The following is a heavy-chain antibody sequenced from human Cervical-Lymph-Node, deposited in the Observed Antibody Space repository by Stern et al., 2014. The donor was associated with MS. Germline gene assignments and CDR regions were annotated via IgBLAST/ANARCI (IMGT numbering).Heavy chain of an antibody. Sequence: EVQLEESGGGLVQPGGSLRLSCAASGFTVRTNYMSWFRQAPGKWLEWVSLIYSVGSTYYAASVDGRSNISRDTFKNTGHLLMNSQRAEDTAVYYCARDRAFITGSAFEIWGQGTMVTVSS. J-gene: IGHJ3*02. CDR1: GFTVRTNY. D-gene: IGHD3-10*01. CDR2: IYSVGST. V-gene: IGHV3-53*01. CDR3: ARDRAFITGSAFEI.